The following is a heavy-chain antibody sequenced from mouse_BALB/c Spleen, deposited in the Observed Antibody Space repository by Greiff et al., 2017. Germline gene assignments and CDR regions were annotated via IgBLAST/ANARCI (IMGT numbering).Heavy chain of an antibody. V-gene: IGHV5-9-4*01. CDR2: ISSGGSYT. CDR3: AREGGSSLFDY. D-gene: IGHD1-1*01. J-gene: IGHJ2*01. CDR1: GFTFSSYA. Sequence: DVQLVESGGGLVKPGGSLKLSCAASGFTFSSYAMSWVRQSPEKRLEWVAEISSGGSYTYYPDTVTGRFTISRDNAKNTLYLEMSSLRSEDTAMYYCAREGGSSLFDYWGQGTTLTVSS.